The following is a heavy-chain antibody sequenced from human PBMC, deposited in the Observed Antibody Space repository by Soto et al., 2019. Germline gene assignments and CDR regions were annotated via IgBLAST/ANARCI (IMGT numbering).Heavy chain of an antibody. CDR1: GGSISSSSYY. D-gene: IGHD2-15*01. CDR3: ARVGGSSSPADPLDV. J-gene: IGHJ6*04. Sequence: SETLSLTCTVSGGSISSSSYYWGWIRQPPGKGLEWIGSIYYSGSTYYNPSLKSRVTISVDTSKNQFSLKLSSVTAADTAVYYCARVGGSSSPADPLDVWGKGTTVTVSS. CDR2: IYYSGST. V-gene: IGHV4-39*01.